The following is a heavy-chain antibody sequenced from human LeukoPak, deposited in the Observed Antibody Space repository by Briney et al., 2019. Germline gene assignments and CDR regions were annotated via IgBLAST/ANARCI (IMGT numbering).Heavy chain of an antibody. CDR2: IDRDGSRI. Sequence: GGSLRLSCAVSGFTFSSYWMHWVRQAPGKGLVWVSRIDRDGSRINYADSVKGRFTISRDNGKNTLFLQMNSLRAEDTAIYYCARGHMVRGVIALLFDYWGQGTLVTVSS. V-gene: IGHV3-74*01. CDR3: ARGHMVRGVIALLFDY. D-gene: IGHD3-10*01. J-gene: IGHJ4*02. CDR1: GFTFSSYW.